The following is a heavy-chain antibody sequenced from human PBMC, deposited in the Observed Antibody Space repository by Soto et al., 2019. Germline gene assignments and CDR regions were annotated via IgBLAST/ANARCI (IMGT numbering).Heavy chain of an antibody. V-gene: IGHV3-53*01. Sequence: EVQLVESGGGLIQPGGSLRLSCAASGFTISNIYMTWVRQAPGKGPEWVSVIYSGGHTYYADSVKGRFTISRDSSKKTLYLQMSSLRAEDTAVYYCARGGTLQGLDYWGQGTLVTVSS. J-gene: IGHJ4*02. D-gene: IGHD4-4*01. CDR3: ARGGTLQGLDY. CDR2: IYSGGHT. CDR1: GFTISNIY.